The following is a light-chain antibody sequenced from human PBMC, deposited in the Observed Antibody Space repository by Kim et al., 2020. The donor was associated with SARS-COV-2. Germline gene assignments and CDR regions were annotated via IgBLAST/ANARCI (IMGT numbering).Light chain of an antibody. Sequence: SYELTQPPSVSVSPGQTASIICTGDALGDKYTSWYHHRPGQSPVVVIYQNDKRPAEISERFSGSISGNTATLTISGTLASDEGDFYCQTWHSTTAVFGGG. J-gene: IGLJ3*02. V-gene: IGLV3-1*01. CDR1: ALGDKY. CDR3: QTWHSTTAV. CDR2: QND.